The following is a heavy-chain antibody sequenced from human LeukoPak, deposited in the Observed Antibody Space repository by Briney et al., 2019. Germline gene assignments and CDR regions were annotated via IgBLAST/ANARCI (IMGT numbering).Heavy chain of an antibody. Sequence: GGSLRLSCAASGFTFSSYAMRWVRQAPGKGLEWVSTISGSGGTTNYADSVKGRFTISRDNSKNTLYLQMNSLRAEDTAVYYCAKGTYYYDSSGYYGGYYFDYWGQGTLVTVSS. CDR2: ISGSGGTT. V-gene: IGHV3-23*01. CDR3: AKGTYYYDSSGYYGGYYFDY. CDR1: GFTFSSYA. D-gene: IGHD3-22*01. J-gene: IGHJ4*02.